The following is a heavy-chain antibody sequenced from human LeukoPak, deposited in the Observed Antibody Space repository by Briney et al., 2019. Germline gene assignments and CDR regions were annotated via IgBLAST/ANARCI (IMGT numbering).Heavy chain of an antibody. CDR3: ARALRHSNYNYFDY. CDR2: IRSSSSYI. V-gene: IGHV3-21*01. CDR1: GFTFSTYS. D-gene: IGHD4-11*01. J-gene: IGHJ4*02. Sequence: GGSLRLSCAASGFTFSTYSMNWVRQAPGKGLEWVSYIRSSSSYIYYADSVKGRFTISRDNAKNSLYLQMNSLRAEDTAVYYCARALRHSNYNYFDYWGQGTLVTVSS.